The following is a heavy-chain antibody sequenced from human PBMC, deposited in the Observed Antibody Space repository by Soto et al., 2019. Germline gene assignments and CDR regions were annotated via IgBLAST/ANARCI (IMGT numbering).Heavy chain of an antibody. CDR2: IYYSGST. Sequence: PSETLSLTCTLSGDSVSGGDYYWSWIRQPAGKGLEWIGYIYYSGSTTYHPSLKSRVTISLDKSKNQFSLILSSVTAADTAVYYCASYNWNYWFDPWGQGTLVTVSS. CDR3: ASYNWNYWFDP. D-gene: IGHD1-7*01. CDR1: GDSVSGGDYY. J-gene: IGHJ5*02. V-gene: IGHV4-61*10.